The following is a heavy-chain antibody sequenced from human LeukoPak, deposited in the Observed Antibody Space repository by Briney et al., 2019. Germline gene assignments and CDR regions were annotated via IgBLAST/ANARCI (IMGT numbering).Heavy chain of an antibody. J-gene: IGHJ2*01. D-gene: IGHD2-15*01. CDR1: GFTVSTND. Sequence: GGSLRLSCAASGFTVSTNDMTWVRQAPGKGLEWVSVIYSGGSTYYADSVKGRFTISRDNSKNTLYLQMNSLRAEDTAVYYCARDYFSRAAVLGYFDLWGRGTLVTVSS. V-gene: IGHV3-53*01. CDR2: IYSGGST. CDR3: ARDYFSRAAVLGYFDL.